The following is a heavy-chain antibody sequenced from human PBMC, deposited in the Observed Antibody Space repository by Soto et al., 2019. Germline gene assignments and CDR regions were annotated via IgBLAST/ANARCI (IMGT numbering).Heavy chain of an antibody. CDR2: IYYTWST. D-gene: IGHD4-17*01. V-gene: IGHV4-30-4*01. J-gene: IGHJ5*02. CDR1: GASIRSCDYY. Sequence: SLSLTCAVSGASIRSCDYYWSWIRQPPGKGLEWIGYIYYTWSTYYNPSLKSRVTISVDTSKNQFSLRLSSVTAADTAVYYCARDLFIDYGGPTGWFDPWGQGTLVTVYS. CDR3: ARDLFIDYGGPTGWFDP.